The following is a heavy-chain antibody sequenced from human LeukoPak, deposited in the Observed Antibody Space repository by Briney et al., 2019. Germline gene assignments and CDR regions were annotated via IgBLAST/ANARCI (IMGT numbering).Heavy chain of an antibody. J-gene: IGHJ4*02. Sequence: GGSLRLSCAASGFTFSNYWMYWVRQAPGKGLEWVSYISSSGSTIYYADSVKGRFTISRDNAKNSLYLQMNSLRAEDTAVYYCARDIAAQSAFDYWGQGTLVTVSS. CDR1: GFTFSNYW. D-gene: IGHD6-13*01. V-gene: IGHV3-48*04. CDR2: ISSSGSTI. CDR3: ARDIAAQSAFDY.